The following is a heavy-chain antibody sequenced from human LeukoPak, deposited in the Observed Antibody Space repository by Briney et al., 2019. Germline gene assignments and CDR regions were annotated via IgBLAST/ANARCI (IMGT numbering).Heavy chain of an antibody. J-gene: IGHJ4*02. Sequence: TGGSLRLSCAASGFTFSSYAMSWVRQAPGKGLEWVSAVSSSGGSTNYADCVKGQFTISRDNSKNTVYLHMNNLRAEDTAVYYCAKEGRKTGNTYGYEYDCWGQGTLVTVSS. CDR2: VSSSGGST. CDR3: AKEGRKTGNTYGYEYDC. CDR1: GFTFSSYA. D-gene: IGHD5-18*01. V-gene: IGHV3-23*01.